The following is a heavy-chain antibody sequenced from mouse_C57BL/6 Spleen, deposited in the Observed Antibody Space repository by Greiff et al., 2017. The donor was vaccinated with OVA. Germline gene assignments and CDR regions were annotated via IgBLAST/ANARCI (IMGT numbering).Heavy chain of an antibody. J-gene: IGHJ1*03. V-gene: IGHV1-53*01. Sequence: QVQLQQPGTELVKPGASVKLSCKASGYTFTSYWMHWVKQRPGQGLEWIGNINPSNGGTNYNEKFKSKATLTVDKSSSTAYMQLSSLTSEDAAVYYCARWRGSSWYFDVWGTGTTVTVSS. D-gene: IGHD1-1*01. CDR1: GYTFTSYW. CDR2: INPSNGGT. CDR3: ARWRGSSWYFDV.